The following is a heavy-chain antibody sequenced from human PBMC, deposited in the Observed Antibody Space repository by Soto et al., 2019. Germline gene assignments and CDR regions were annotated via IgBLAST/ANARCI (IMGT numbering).Heavy chain of an antibody. Sequence: ASVKVSCKASGYTFTSYYMHWVRQAPGQGLEWMGWISAYNGNTNYAQKLQGRVTMTTDTSTSTAYMELRSLRSDDTAVYYCARGGSSTPYYYGMDVWGQGTTVTVSS. D-gene: IGHD2-2*01. CDR1: GYTFTSYY. CDR3: ARGGSSTPYYYGMDV. V-gene: IGHV1-18*04. CDR2: ISAYNGNT. J-gene: IGHJ6*02.